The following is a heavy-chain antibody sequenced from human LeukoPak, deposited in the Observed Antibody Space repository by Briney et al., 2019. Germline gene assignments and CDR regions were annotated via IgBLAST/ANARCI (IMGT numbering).Heavy chain of an antibody. CDR3: AREREGSGGGDY. CDR2: IYYSGST. Sequence: PSETLSLTCTVSGGSISSSSYYWGWIRQPPGKGLEWIGSIYYSGSTYYNPSLKSRVTISVDTSKNQFSLKLSSVTAADTAVYYCAREREGSGGGDYWGQGTLVTVSS. V-gene: IGHV4-39*07. CDR1: GGSISSSSYY. J-gene: IGHJ4*02. D-gene: IGHD3-10*01.